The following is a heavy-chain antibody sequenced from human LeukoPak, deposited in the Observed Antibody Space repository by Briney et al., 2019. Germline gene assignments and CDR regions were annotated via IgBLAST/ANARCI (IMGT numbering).Heavy chain of an antibody. CDR3: AKDPRVLRDGFNVDY. CDR2: ISGSGGGT. J-gene: IGHJ4*02. CDR1: GFTFSSYA. V-gene: IGHV3-23*01. D-gene: IGHD5-24*01. Sequence: SGGSLRLSCAASGFTFSSYAMSWVRQAPGKGLEWVSAISGSGGGTYYADSVKGRFTISRDNSKNTLYLQMNSLRAEDTAVYYCAKDPRVLRDGFNVDYWGQGTLVTVSS.